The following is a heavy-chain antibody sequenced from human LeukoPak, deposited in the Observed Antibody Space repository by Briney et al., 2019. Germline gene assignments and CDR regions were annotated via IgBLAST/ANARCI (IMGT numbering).Heavy chain of an antibody. CDR2: IYTSGST. CDR1: GGSISSYY. V-gene: IGHV4-4*07. Sequence: SSETLSLTCTVSGGSISSYYWSWIRQPAGKGLEWIGRIYTSGSTNYNPSLKSRVTMSVDTSKNQFSLRLSSVTAADTAVYYCARESLTWLQSRTSWFDPWGQGTLVTVSS. J-gene: IGHJ5*02. D-gene: IGHD5-24*01. CDR3: ARESLTWLQSRTSWFDP.